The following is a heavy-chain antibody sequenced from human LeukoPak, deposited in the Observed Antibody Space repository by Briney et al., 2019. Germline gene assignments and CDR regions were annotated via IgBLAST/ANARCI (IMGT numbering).Heavy chain of an antibody. CDR2: INHSGST. CDR3: ARWVEPRQGVLVTGTGDS. Sequence: SETLSLTCAVYGGSFSGYYWSWIRQPPGKGLEWIGEINHSGSTNYNPSLKSRVTISVDTSKNQFSLKLSSVTAADTAVYYCARWVEPRQGVLVTGTGDSWGQGTLVTVSS. J-gene: IGHJ4*02. CDR1: GGSFSGYY. V-gene: IGHV4-34*01. D-gene: IGHD2-21*02.